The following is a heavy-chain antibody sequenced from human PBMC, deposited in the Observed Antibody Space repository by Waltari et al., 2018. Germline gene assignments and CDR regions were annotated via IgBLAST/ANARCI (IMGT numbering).Heavy chain of an antibody. J-gene: IGHJ6*02. V-gene: IGHV3-48*01. Sequence: EVQLVESGGGLVQPGGSLRLSCAASGFTFRSYSMNWVRQAPGKGLEWVSYISSSSSTIYYADSVKGRFTISRDNAKNSLYLQMNSLRAEDTAVYYCARDQYGMDVWGQGTTVTVSS. CDR2: ISSSSSTI. CDR1: GFTFRSYS. CDR3: ARDQYGMDV.